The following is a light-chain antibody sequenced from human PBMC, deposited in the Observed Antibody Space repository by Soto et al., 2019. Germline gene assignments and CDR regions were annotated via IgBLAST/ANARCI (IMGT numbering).Light chain of an antibody. CDR1: QSVRDRY. J-gene: IGKJ1*01. CDR3: QKYGSSPGT. CDR2: DTS. Sequence: EIVLTQSPGPLSLSPGERATLSCRASQSVRDRYLAWYQQKPGQAPSLLIYDTSTRATCVPDRFSGSGSGTDFALTISRVEREDCVIYFCQKYGSSPGTFGQGTKVEI. V-gene: IGKV3-20*01.